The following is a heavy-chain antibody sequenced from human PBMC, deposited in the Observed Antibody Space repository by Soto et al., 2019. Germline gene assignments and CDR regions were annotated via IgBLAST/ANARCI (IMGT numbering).Heavy chain of an antibody. D-gene: IGHD6-19*01. CDR3: AAVVGTSAFVGYLEY. Sequence: QVLLVQSGTEVKKPGSSVKVSCKASGGTFTSFTLNWVRKAPGQGPEWMGRIIPALGIEDYAPKFQGKVTMTADTSTSTAHMEMSSLRSDDTAVYYCAAVVGTSAFVGYLEYWGQGTLVTVSS. J-gene: IGHJ4*02. CDR1: GGTFTSFT. CDR2: IIPALGIE. V-gene: IGHV1-69*02.